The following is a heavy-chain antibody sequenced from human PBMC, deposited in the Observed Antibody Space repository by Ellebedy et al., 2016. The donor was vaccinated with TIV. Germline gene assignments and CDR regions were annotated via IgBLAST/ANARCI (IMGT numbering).Heavy chain of an antibody. D-gene: IGHD3-10*01. Sequence: GGSLRLSXVASGFTLSDYAMNWLRQAPGKGLEWVSSIRSSTSYRYYADSVEGRFTLSRDSAKNSLYLQMNSLRADDTAVYHCARDRKAERGVTFDSWGQGTLVIVSS. CDR1: GFTLSDYA. CDR2: IRSSTSYR. V-gene: IGHV3-21*01. J-gene: IGHJ4*02. CDR3: ARDRKAERGVTFDS.